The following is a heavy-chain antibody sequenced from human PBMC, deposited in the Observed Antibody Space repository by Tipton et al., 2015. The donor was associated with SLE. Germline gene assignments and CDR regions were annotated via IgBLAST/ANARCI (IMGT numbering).Heavy chain of an antibody. J-gene: IGHJ5*02. CDR2: INPSGGST. CDR1: GYTFTSYY. V-gene: IGHV1-46*01. CDR3: ARGYTHSSSWFRWFDP. Sequence: QLVQSGAEVKKPGASVKVSCKASGYTFTSYYMHWVRQAPGQGLEWMGIINPSGGSTSYAQKFQGRVTMTRDTSTSTVYMELSSLRSEDTAVYYCARGYTHSSSWFRWFDPWGQGTLVTVSS. D-gene: IGHD6-13*01.